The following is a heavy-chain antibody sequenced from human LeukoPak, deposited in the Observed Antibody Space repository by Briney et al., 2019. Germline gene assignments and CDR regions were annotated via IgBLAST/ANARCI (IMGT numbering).Heavy chain of an antibody. Sequence: GGSLRLSCAASGFTFSSYGMHWVRQAPGKGLEWVAVISYDGSNKYYADSVKGRFTISRDNSKNTLYLQMNSLRAEDTAVYHCARGKSSSAFDIWGQGTMVTVSS. CDR1: GFTFSSYG. CDR3: ARGKSSSAFDI. V-gene: IGHV3-30*03. J-gene: IGHJ3*02. CDR2: ISYDGSNK.